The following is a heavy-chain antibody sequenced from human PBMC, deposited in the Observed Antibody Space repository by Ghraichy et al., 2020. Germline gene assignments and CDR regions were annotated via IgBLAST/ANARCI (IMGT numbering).Heavy chain of an antibody. J-gene: IGHJ4*02. CDR2: IDPSDSYT. CDR1: GYIFTNYW. CDR3: ARHSPSLRLPIGY. D-gene: IGHD3-16*01. V-gene: IGHV5-10-1*01. Sequence: GETLNISCKGSGYIFTNYWISWVRQMPGKGLEWMGRIDPSDSYTNYSPSFQGHVNISADKSTRTAYLQWSSLKASDTAIYYCARHSPSLRLPIGYWGQGTLVTVSS.